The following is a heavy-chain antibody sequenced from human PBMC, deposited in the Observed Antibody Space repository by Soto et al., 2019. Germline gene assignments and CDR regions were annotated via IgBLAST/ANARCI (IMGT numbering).Heavy chain of an antibody. J-gene: IGHJ3*02. V-gene: IGHV4-31*03. CDR2: NYDSGST. CDR3: ARDRGYYGSGSYGNDAFDI. CDR1: GGSISSGGYY. D-gene: IGHD3-10*01. Sequence: SETLSLTCTVSGGSISSGGYYWSWIRQHPGKGLEWIGYNYDSGSTYYNLSLKSRVSISVDTSKNQFFLKLSHVTAEDTAVYYCARDRGYYGSGSYGNDAFDIWGQGTMVTVSS.